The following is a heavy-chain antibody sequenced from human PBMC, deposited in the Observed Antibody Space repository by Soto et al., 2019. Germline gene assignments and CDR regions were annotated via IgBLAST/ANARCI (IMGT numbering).Heavy chain of an antibody. CDR3: ARDRRYAEYSLDY. D-gene: IGHD2-21*01. CDR2: ISSSITTV. J-gene: IGHJ4*02. CDR1: GFSFNNYG. V-gene: IGHV3-48*02. Sequence: EVHLVESGGGLVQPGGSLRLSCAASGFSFNNYGMNWVRQAPGKGLEWVSHISSSITTVYYADSVKGRFTISRDNAQNSLYLQMNSLRDEDTAVYYCARDRRYAEYSLDYWGPGTLVAVSS.